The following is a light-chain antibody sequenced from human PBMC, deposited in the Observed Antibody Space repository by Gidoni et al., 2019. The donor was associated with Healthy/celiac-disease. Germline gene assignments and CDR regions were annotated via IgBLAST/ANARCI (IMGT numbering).Light chain of an antibody. CDR3: QQYGSSPLT. V-gene: IGKV3-20*01. CDR2: GAS. Sequence: EIVLPPSPGPLSLSPGERATLSCRASQSVSSSYLAWYQQKPGQAPRLLIYGASSRATGIPDRFSGSGSGTDFTLTISRLEPEDFAVYYCQQYGSSPLTFGQGTKVEIK. J-gene: IGKJ1*01. CDR1: QSVSSSY.